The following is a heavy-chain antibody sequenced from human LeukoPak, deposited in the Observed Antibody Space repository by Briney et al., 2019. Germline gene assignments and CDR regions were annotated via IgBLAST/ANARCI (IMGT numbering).Heavy chain of an antibody. Sequence: SETLSLTCTVSGGSISSSSYYWGWIRQPPGKGLEWIGSIYYSGSTYYNPSLKSRVTISVDTSKNQFSLKLSSVTAAYTAVYYCARRPTYYYGSGSLHLDVWGQGTTVTVSS. V-gene: IGHV4-39*01. J-gene: IGHJ6*02. CDR2: IYYSGST. CDR1: GGSISSSSYY. D-gene: IGHD3-10*01. CDR3: ARRPTYYYGSGSLHLDV.